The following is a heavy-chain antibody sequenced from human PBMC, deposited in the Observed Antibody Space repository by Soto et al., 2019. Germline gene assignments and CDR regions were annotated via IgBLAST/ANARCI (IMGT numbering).Heavy chain of an antibody. CDR3: ARTYSSSSGPGFDY. D-gene: IGHD6-6*01. V-gene: IGHV4-39*01. J-gene: IGHJ4*02. CDR1: GGSISSSSYY. Sequence: SETLSLTCTVSGGSISSSSYYWGWIRQPPGKGLEWIGSIYYSGSTYYNPSLKSRVTISVDTSKNQFSLKLSSVTAADTAVYYCARTYSSSSGPGFDYWGQGTLVTVSS. CDR2: IYYSGST.